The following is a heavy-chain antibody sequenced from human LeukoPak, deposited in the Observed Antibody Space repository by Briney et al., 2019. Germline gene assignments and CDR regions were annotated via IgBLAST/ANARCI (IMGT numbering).Heavy chain of an antibody. V-gene: IGHV3-30*01. CDR3: ARDSWDIVVVPAATLRNYYYYYMDV. CDR1: GFTFSSYA. D-gene: IGHD2-2*01. J-gene: IGHJ6*03. Sequence: GGSLRLSCAASGFTFSSYAMHWVRQAPGKGLEWVAVISYDGSNKYCADSVKGRFTISRDNSKNTLYLQMNSLRAEDTAVYYCARDSWDIVVVPAATLRNYYYYYMDVWGKGTTVTVSS. CDR2: ISYDGSNK.